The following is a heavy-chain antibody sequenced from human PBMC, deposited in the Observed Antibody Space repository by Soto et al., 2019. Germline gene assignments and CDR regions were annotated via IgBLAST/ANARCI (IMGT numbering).Heavy chain of an antibody. CDR1: GYSFTSYW. D-gene: IGHD6-25*01. J-gene: IGHJ4*02. V-gene: IGHV5-51*01. CDR2: IYPGDSDT. Sequence: GESLKISCKGSGYSFTSYWIGWVRQMPGKGLEWMGIIYPGDSDTRYSPSFQGQVTISADKSISTAYLQWSSLKASDTAMYYCARQGYSSGGEGTYFDYWGQGPLVTVSS. CDR3: ARQGYSSGGEGTYFDY.